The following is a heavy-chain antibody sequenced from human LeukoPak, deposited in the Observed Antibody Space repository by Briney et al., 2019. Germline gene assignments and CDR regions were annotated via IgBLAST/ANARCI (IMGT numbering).Heavy chain of an antibody. Sequence: SQTLSLTCAIPGDSVSSINGAWSWVRQSPSRGLEWLGWTYYRCKWYDDYAEFMKVRTTISPDTSKNQFSLHLYSVTPEDTAVYYCARDVGTSCWYTFDCWGQGTLVTVSS. CDR2: TYYRCKWYD. V-gene: IGHV6-1*01. J-gene: IGHJ4*02. CDR1: GDSVSSINGA. D-gene: IGHD6-19*01. CDR3: ARDVGTSCWYTFDC.